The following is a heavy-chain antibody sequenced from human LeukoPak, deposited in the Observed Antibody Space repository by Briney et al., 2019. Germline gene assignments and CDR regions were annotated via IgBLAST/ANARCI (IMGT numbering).Heavy chain of an antibody. CDR2: ISYDGSNE. V-gene: IGHV3-30*12. J-gene: IGHJ4*02. D-gene: IGHD3-16*01. CDR1: GFTFSSYG. Sequence: GGSLRLSCAASGFTFSSYGMHWVRQAPGKGLEWVAIISYDGSNEYYADSVKGRFTISRDNSKNTLYLQMNSLRAEDTAVYYCAKDFRRGGPFDYWGQGTLVTVSS. CDR3: AKDFRRGGPFDY.